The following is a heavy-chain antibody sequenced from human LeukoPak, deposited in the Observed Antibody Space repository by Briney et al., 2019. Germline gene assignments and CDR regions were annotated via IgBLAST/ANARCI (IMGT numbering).Heavy chain of an antibody. Sequence: PGGSLRLSCAASGFTFSSYWMSWVRQAPGKGLEWVANIKQDGSEKYYVDSVKGRFTISRDNAKNSLYLQMNSLRAEDTAVYYCARDRLRNWNYVFAYWGQGTLVTVSS. CDR2: IKQDGSEK. CDR1: GFTFSSYW. J-gene: IGHJ4*02. D-gene: IGHD1-7*01. CDR3: ARDRLRNWNYVFAY. V-gene: IGHV3-7*01.